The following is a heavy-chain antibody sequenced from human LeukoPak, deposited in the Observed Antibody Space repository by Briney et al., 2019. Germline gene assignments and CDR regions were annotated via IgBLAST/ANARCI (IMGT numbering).Heavy chain of an antibody. CDR1: GYTFTGYY. CDR3: AREGVSYYYGSGSSLSDY. D-gene: IGHD3-10*01. Sequence: ASVKVSCKASGYTFTGYYMHWVRQAPGQGLEWMGWINPNSGGTNYAQKFQGRVTMTRDTSISTAYMELSRLRSDDTAVYYRAREGVSYYYGSGSSLSDYWGQGTLVTVSS. V-gene: IGHV1-2*02. CDR2: INPNSGGT. J-gene: IGHJ4*02.